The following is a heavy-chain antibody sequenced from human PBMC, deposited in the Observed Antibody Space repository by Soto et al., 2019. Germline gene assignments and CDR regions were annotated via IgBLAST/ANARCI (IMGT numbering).Heavy chain of an antibody. CDR2: INPSGGGT. CDR3: ARGQRYGDWLLFSFGGIFDY. Sequence: ASVKVSFKASGYSFISYYLHWVRQAPGQGLEWMGIINPSGGGTSYAEKFQGRVTMTSDTSTNTVYMELSSLRSEDTAVYYCARGQRYGDWLLFSFGGIFDYWGQRTLVTVSS. V-gene: IGHV1-46*01. J-gene: IGHJ4*02. CDR1: GYSFISYY. D-gene: IGHD3-9*01.